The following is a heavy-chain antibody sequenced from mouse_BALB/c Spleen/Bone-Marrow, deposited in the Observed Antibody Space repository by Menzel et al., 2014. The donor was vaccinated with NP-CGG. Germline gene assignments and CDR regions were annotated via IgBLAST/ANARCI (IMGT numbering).Heavy chain of an antibody. CDR1: GFTFSSYA. CDR3: ARGGYYYFDS. CDR2: IISGGST. V-gene: IGHV5-6-5*01. J-gene: IGHJ2*01. D-gene: IGHD1-2*01. Sequence: EVKLVESGGGLVEPGGSLKLSCAASGFTFSSYAMSWVRQTPEKRLEWVASIISGGSTYYPDSVKGRFTISRDNARNILYLQKSSLRSEDTAMYYCARGGYYYFDSWGQGTTLTVSS.